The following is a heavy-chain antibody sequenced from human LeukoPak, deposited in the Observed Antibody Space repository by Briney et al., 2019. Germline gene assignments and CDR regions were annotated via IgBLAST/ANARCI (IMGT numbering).Heavy chain of an antibody. CDR3: AGARHGDYRWDY. V-gene: IGHV5-51*01. Sequence: GESLKISCKDSGYSFTNYWIDWVRQMPGKGLERMGIIHSADSNTKYSPSFQGQVTISADKSISTAYLQWSGLKASDTAMYYCAGARHGDYRWDYWGQGTLVTVSS. CDR2: IHSADSNT. CDR1: GYSFTNYW. J-gene: IGHJ4*02. D-gene: IGHD4-17*01.